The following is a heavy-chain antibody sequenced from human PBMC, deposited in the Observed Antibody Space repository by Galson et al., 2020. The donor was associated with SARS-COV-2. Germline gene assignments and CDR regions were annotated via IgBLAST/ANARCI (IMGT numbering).Heavy chain of an antibody. CDR3: AGSRGWRLDY. J-gene: IGHJ4*02. CDR2: IKQDGSEK. Sequence: PGGSLRLSCVASGFTFSSFWMSWVRQAPGKGLEWVANIKQDGSEKYYVDSVKGRFTISRDNAKTSLYLQMNSLRADDTAVYYCAGSRGWRLDYWGQGTLLTVSS. V-gene: IGHV3-7*01. D-gene: IGHD2-21*02. CDR1: GFTFSSFW.